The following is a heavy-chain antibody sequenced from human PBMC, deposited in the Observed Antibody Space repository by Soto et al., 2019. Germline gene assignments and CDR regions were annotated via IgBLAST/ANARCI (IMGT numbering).Heavy chain of an antibody. CDR1: GGSISSYY. J-gene: IGHJ6*02. CDR3: ARQGFGPLHGLVDV. CDR2: VHHSWGS. V-gene: IGHV4-59*08. Sequence: QVQLQESGPGLVKPSETLSLSCTVSGGSISSYYWSWFRQSPGKRMEWIGYVHHSWGSSYNPSLQSRVAISLDTSKSEFSLEVTSVTATDAAGYYCARQGFGPLHGLVDVWGQGTRVTVSS. D-gene: IGHD3-10*01.